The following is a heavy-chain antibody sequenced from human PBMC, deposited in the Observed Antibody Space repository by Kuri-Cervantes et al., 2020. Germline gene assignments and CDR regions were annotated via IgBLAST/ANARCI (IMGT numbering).Heavy chain of an antibody. CDR2: ISDSSYYI. Sequence: GESLKISWAASGFTFSYYRLNLVRQAPGRGLEWVASISDSSYYIDYADSVKCRFTISRDNAKSSLYLQLEALRAADTAVYYCASDGFSYGMTSFDYWGKGTLVPSPQ. D-gene: IGHD3-16*01. J-gene: IGHJ4*02. CDR3: ASDGFSYGMTSFDY. V-gene: IGHV3-21*06. CDR1: GFTFSYYR.